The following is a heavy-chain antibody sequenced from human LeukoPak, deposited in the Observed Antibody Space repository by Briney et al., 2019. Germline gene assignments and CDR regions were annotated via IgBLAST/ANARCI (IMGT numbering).Heavy chain of an antibody. Sequence: TGGSLRLSCAASGFTFSSYAMSWVRQAPGKGLEWVSAISGYGGSTYYAESVKGRFTISRDTSKSTLYLQMNSLRAEDTAAYYCARDLGGKAAGPWFDPWGQGTLVTVSS. CDR2: ISGYGGST. V-gene: IGHV3-23*01. J-gene: IGHJ5*02. D-gene: IGHD4-23*01. CDR3: ARDLGGKAAGPWFDP. CDR1: GFTFSSYA.